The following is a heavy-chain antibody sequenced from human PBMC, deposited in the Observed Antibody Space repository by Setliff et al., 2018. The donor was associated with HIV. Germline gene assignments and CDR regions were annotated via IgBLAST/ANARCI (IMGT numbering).Heavy chain of an antibody. CDR1: GFTFSGST. D-gene: IGHD3-22*01. Sequence: PGASLKISCAASGFTFSGSTIHWVRQASGKGLEWVGRIGSKANSYATAYAASVKGRFTTSREDSKNTAYLQMNSLKTEDTAVYYCKADSSGYPWGQGTLVTVSS. J-gene: IGHJ5*02. CDR2: IGSKANSYAT. CDR3: KADSSGYP. V-gene: IGHV3-73*01.